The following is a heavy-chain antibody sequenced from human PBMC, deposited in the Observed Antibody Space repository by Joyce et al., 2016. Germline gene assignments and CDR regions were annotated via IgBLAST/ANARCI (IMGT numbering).Heavy chain of an antibody. CDR3: ASSPGGKYYFYAMDV. CDR1: GFTFNDHY. J-gene: IGHJ6*02. Sequence: EVQLVESGGGLVQPGGSLRLSCEASGFTFNDHYMDWVRQAPGKGLEWVGRSRNRDNSYSTQSAASVKGRFTISRDASKNSLYLEMNSLKIEDTAVYYCASSPGGKYYFYAMDVWGQGTTVIVSS. V-gene: IGHV3-72*01. CDR2: SRNRDNSYST.